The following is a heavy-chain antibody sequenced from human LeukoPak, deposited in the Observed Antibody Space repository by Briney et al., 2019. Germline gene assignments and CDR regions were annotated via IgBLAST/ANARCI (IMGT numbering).Heavy chain of an antibody. CDR1: GFTFSSYA. Sequence: GGSLRLSCAASGFTFSSYAMSWVRQAPGKGLEWVSAISGSGGSTCYADSVKGRFTISRDNSKNTLYLQMNSLRAEDTAVYYCAKDSLFSLAFDYWGQGTLVTVSS. D-gene: IGHD3-3*01. CDR2: ISGSGGST. V-gene: IGHV3-23*01. CDR3: AKDSLFSLAFDY. J-gene: IGHJ4*02.